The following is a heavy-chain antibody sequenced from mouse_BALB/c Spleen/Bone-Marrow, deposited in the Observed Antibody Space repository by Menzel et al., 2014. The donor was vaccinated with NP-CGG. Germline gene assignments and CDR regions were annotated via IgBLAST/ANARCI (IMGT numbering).Heavy chain of an antibody. V-gene: IGHV1-69*02. D-gene: IGHD3-1*01. CDR3: ARRELGPRWFTY. Sequence: QVQLKHSGAEFVKPGASVKLSCKASGYTFTSYWMHWVKQRPGQGLEWIGEIDPSDSYTNYNQKFKGKATLTVDKSSSTAYMQLSSLTSEDSAVYYCARRELGPRWFTYWGQGTLVTVSA. J-gene: IGHJ3*01. CDR1: GYTFTSYW. CDR2: IDPSDSYT.